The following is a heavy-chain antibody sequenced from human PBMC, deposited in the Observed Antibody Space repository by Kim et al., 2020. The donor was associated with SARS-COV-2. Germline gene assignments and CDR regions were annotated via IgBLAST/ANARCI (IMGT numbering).Heavy chain of an antibody. D-gene: IGHD1-1*01. CDR1: GGSFSSYY. V-gene: IGHV4-34*01. CDR2: INHSGST. CDR3: ARTRLHLRFLEAHSPFDY. J-gene: IGHJ4*02. Sequence: SETLSLTCAVYGGSFSSYYWSWIRQPPGKGLEWIGEINHSGSTNYNPSLKSRVTISVDTSKNQFSLKLSSVTAADTAVYYCARTRLHLRFLEAHSPFDYWGQGTLVTVSS.